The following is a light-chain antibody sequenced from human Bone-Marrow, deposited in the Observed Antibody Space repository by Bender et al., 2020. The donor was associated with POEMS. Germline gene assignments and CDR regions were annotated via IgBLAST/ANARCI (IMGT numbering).Light chain of an antibody. V-gene: IGLV1-44*01. Sequence: QSVLTQPPSVSEAPRQRVTISCSGSSSNIGTNPVNWYQQLPGTAPKLLIYINNQRPSGVPDRFSGSKSGNTASLAISGLQSEDEADYYCAAWEDSLNGWVFGGGTKLTVL. J-gene: IGLJ3*02. CDR2: INN. CDR1: SSNIGTNP. CDR3: AAWEDSLNGWV.